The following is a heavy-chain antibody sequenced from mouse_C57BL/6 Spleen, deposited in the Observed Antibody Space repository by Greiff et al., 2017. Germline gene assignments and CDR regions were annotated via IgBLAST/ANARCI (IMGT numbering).Heavy chain of an antibody. CDR3: ARRGAGTFAY. CDR2: INPNNGGT. Sequence: EVQLQQSGPELVKPGASVKIPCKASGYTFTDYNMDWVKQSHGKSLEWIGDINPNNGGTIYNQKFKGKATLTVDKSSSTAYMELRSLTSEDTAVYYCARRGAGTFAYWGQGTLVTVSA. V-gene: IGHV1-18*01. J-gene: IGHJ3*01. CDR1: GYTFTDYN. D-gene: IGHD4-1*01.